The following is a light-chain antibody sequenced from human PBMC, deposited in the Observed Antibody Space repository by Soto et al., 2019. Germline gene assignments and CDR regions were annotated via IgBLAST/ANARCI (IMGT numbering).Light chain of an antibody. CDR2: GND. J-gene: IGLJ2*01. Sequence: QTVVTQPPSASGTPGQRVTISCSRSSSNIGSNFVYWYQQLSGTAPRLLIYGNDKRPSGVPDRFSGSASGTSASLAIGGLRSEDEADYYCATWDDSLGGVVFGGGTKLTVL. V-gene: IGLV1-47*02. CDR1: SSNIGSNF. CDR3: ATWDDSLGGVV.